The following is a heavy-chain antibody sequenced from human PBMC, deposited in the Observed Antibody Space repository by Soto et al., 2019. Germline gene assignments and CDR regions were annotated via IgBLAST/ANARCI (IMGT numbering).Heavy chain of an antibody. V-gene: IGHV4-4*02. CDR1: GGSISSSNW. Sequence: SETLSLTCAVSGGSISSSNWWSWVRQPPGKGLEWIGEIYHSGSTNYNPSLKSRVTISVDTSKNQFSLKLSSVTAADTAVYYCARGFAAIKSIYYYYYMDVWGKGTTVTVSS. J-gene: IGHJ6*03. D-gene: IGHD2-2*01. CDR3: ARGFAAIKSIYYYYYMDV. CDR2: IYHSGST.